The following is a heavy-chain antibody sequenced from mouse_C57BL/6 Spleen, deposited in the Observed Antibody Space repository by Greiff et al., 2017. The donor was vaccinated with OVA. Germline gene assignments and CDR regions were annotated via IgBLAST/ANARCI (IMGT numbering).Heavy chain of an antibody. J-gene: IGHJ2*01. CDR3: ARSFLYDGYPPFDY. D-gene: IGHD2-3*01. Sequence: VKLMESGPGLVQPSQSLSITCTVSGFSLTSYGVHWVRQSPGKGLEWLGVIWSGGSTDYNAAFISRLSISKDNSKSQVFFKMNSLQADDTAIYYCARSFLYDGYPPFDYWGQGTTLTVSS. V-gene: IGHV2-2*01. CDR2: IWSGGST. CDR1: GFSLTSYG.